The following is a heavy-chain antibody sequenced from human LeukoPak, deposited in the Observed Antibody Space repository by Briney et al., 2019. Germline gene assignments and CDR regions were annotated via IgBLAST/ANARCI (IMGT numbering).Heavy chain of an antibody. CDR3: ARGRNFVVVVAATLLRANWFDP. D-gene: IGHD2-15*01. CDR1: GGSFSGYY. Sequence: PSETLSLTCAVYGGSFSGYYWSWIRQPPGKGLEWIGEINHSGSTNYNPSLKSRVTISVDTSKNQFSLKLSSVTAADTAVYYCARGRNFVVVVAATLLRANWFDPWGQGTLVTVSP. V-gene: IGHV4-34*01. J-gene: IGHJ5*02. CDR2: INHSGST.